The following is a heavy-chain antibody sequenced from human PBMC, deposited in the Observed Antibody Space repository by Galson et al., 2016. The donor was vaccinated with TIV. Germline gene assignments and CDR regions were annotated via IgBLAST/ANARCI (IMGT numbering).Heavy chain of an antibody. D-gene: IGHD2-15*01. V-gene: IGHV3-15*01. Sequence: SLRLSCAASGFIFSNAWMSWVRQAPGKGLEWVGRIKSNFDGGTTDYAAPVKGRFTISRHDSKNTLFLQMNRPKTEDTAVYYCTTELGYCSGGYCYYIDYWGQGTLVTVSS. J-gene: IGHJ4*02. CDR1: GFIFSNAW. CDR2: IKSNFDGGTT. CDR3: TTELGYCSGGYCYYIDY.